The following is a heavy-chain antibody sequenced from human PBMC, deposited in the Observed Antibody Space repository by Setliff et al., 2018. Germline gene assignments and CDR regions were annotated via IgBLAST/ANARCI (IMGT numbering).Heavy chain of an antibody. J-gene: IGHJ6*03. CDR3: ARGFRGVVGLYYYYFMDV. D-gene: IGHD3-10*01. CDR2: ISGSGSNT. Sequence: PGGSLRLSCAASGFTFSNYAMSWVRQAPGKGLEWVSAISGSGSNTFYADSVTGRFTISRDNSLNTLYLQMNSLRAEDTAVYYCARGFRGVVGLYYYYFMDVWGKGTTVTVSS. V-gene: IGHV3-23*01. CDR1: GFTFSNYA.